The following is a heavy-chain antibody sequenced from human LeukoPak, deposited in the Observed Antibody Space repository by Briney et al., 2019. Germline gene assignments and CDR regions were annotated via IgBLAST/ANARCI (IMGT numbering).Heavy chain of an antibody. CDR1: GFTFSSYS. CDR2: ISSSSSYI. J-gene: IGHJ4*02. D-gene: IGHD2-15*01. V-gene: IGHV3-21*01. CDR3: ARDLRVRIERGFDY. Sequence: GGSLRLSCAASGFTFSSYSMTWVRQAPGKGLEWVSSISSSSSYIYYADSVKGRFTISRDNAKNSLYLQMNSLRAEDTAVYYCARDLRVRIERGFDYWGQGTLVTVSS.